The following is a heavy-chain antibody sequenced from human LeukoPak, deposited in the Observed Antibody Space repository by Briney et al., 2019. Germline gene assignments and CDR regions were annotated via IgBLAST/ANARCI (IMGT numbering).Heavy chain of an antibody. V-gene: IGHV3-23*01. CDR3: AKGLGFWSGYYTPFDY. D-gene: IGHD3-3*01. J-gene: IGHJ4*02. CDR2: ITASGGST. CDR1: GFTFSSYA. Sequence: PGGSLRLSCSASGFTFSSYAMHWVRQTPGKGLEWVSGITASGGSTYHADSVKGRFTISRDNSINTLNLQMNNLRAEDTAIYYCAKGLGFWSGYYTPFDYWGQGSSVTVSS.